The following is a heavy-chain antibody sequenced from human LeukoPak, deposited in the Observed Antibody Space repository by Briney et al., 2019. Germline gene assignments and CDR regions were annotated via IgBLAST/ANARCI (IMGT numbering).Heavy chain of an antibody. CDR3: ARGVNSGYFDY. CDR1: GGSISSYY. CDR2: IYYSGRT. Sequence: PSETLSLTCTVSGGSISSYYWTWIRQPPGKGLEWIGYIYYSGRTNYNPSLKSRVTISVDTSKNQFSLKLTSVTAADTAVYYCARGVNSGYFDYCGQGTLVTVSS. J-gene: IGHJ4*02. V-gene: IGHV4-59*01. D-gene: IGHD1-26*01.